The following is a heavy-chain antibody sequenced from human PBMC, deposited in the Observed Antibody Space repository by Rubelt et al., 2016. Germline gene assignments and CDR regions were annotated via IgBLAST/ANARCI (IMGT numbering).Heavy chain of an antibody. CDR2: IDPRDSYT. CDR1: GYSFTSYW. J-gene: IGHJ4*01. CDR3: AIFGIWGGYYLDY. D-gene: IGHD3-3*01. V-gene: IGHV5-10-1*03. Sequence: EVQLVQSGAEVQKPGESLRISCKGSGYSFTSYWISWVRQMPVKGLEWLGWIDPRDSYTNSSPSSQAAITIVADKAISTANRPWSSLRASGSGRYHCAIFGIWGGYYLDYWGRGTLVSNSS.